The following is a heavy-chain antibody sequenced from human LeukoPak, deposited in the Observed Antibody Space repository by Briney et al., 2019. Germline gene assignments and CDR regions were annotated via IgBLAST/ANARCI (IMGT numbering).Heavy chain of an antibody. CDR1: GFSFSVYE. V-gene: IGHV3-48*03. CDR2: ISSSGTIT. J-gene: IGHJ4*02. D-gene: IGHD2-15*01. Sequence: GGSLRLSCAASGFSFSVYEMHWVRQAPGKGLEWISDISSSGTITYYADSVRGRFTISRDNSKNTLYLHMNSVRGEDTAMYYCANGDCRGGRCSSGAHWGQGTLVTVSS. CDR3: ANGDCRGGRCSSGAH.